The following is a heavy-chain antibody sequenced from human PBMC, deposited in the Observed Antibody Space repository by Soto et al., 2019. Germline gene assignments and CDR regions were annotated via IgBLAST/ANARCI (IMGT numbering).Heavy chain of an antibody. CDR2: ISYDGSDE. CDR1: GFSFSTYG. Sequence: QVQLVESGGGVVQPGGSLRLSCAASGFSFSTYGLHWVRQAPGRGLEWVVVISYDGSDEYYTDSVQGRFTVSRDNPKNTLYLQMNSLRTEDTAVYYCAKERSGGLVDYWGQGTLVIVSS. D-gene: IGHD3-16*01. CDR3: AKERSGGLVDY. J-gene: IGHJ4*02. V-gene: IGHV3-30*18.